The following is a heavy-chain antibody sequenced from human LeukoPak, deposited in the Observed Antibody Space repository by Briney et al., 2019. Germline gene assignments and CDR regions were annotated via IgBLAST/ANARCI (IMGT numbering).Heavy chain of an antibody. Sequence: SETLSLTCAVSGGSISGSYWSWIRQPPGKGLEWIGYIYSSGTTRYNPSLKSRVTISVDTSKNHFSLNLSSMTAADTAVYYCAISYYDFWSGEEGGYFDYWGQGTLVTVSS. V-gene: IGHV4-59*01. CDR2: IYSSGTT. CDR3: AISYYDFWSGEEGGYFDY. J-gene: IGHJ4*02. CDR1: GGSISGSY. D-gene: IGHD3-3*01.